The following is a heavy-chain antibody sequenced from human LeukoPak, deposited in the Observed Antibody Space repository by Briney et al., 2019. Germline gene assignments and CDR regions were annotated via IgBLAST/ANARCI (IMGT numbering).Heavy chain of an antibody. D-gene: IGHD6-19*01. CDR2: INPSGGST. V-gene: IGHV1-46*01. CDR1: GYTFTSYY. CDR3: ARDLRYSSGWSASGMDV. Sequence: ASVKVSCKASGYTFTSYYMHWVRQAPGQGLEWMGIINPSGGSTNYAQKLQGRVSMTTDTSTSTAYMDLRSLRSDDTAVYYCARDLRYSSGWSASGMDVWGKGTTVTIPS. J-gene: IGHJ6*03.